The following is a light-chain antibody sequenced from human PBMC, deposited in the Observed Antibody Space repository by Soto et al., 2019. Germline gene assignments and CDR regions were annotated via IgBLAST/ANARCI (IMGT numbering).Light chain of an antibody. Sequence: ERVLTQAPGTLSLSTGKIATLSCRVSQSVSSSYLAWYQQKHGQAPRLLIYGASSMATGIPDRFSGSGSGTDFTLTISRLEPEDFAVYYCQQYGSSPPITFGQGTRLEIK. CDR2: GAS. CDR1: QSVSSSY. J-gene: IGKJ5*01. V-gene: IGKV3-20*01. CDR3: QQYGSSPPIT.